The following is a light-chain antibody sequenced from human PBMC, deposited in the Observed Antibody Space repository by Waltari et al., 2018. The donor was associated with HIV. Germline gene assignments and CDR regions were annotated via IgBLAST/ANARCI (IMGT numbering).Light chain of an antibody. CDR3: LSADGRGVRKF. CDR1: ALSDPF. J-gene: IGLJ2*01. Sequence: YELPQPPSVSVSPGQPARITCSGNALSDPFGSWYQHKVGQAPVLVIFRSRERSSQVPARFSASKSGTTFTLTISGVQAEDEADYFCLSADGRGVRKFFGGGTRLSVL. CDR2: RSR. V-gene: IGLV3-25*03.